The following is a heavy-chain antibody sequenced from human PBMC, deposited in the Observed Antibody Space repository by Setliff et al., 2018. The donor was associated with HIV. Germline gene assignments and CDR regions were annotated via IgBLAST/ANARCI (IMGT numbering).Heavy chain of an antibody. V-gene: IGHV3-30*04. J-gene: IGHJ5*02. Sequence: SCKASGYTFTSYAMHWVRQAPGKGPECVAVISDDGSTKHYGDSVKGRFTISRDNSKNTLYLEVSSLRAEDTAVYYCVRDDTNGPNSLDPWGQGTLVTVSS. CDR3: VRDDTNGPNSLDP. CDR2: ISDDGSTK. CDR1: GYTFTSYA. D-gene: IGHD2-8*01.